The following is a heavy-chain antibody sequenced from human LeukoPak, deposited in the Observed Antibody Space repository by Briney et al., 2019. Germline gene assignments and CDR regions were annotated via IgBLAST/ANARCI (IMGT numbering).Heavy chain of an antibody. CDR2: IYYSGST. V-gene: IGHV4-39*01. CDR3: ARQFLRPGNWFDP. J-gene: IGHJ5*02. Sequence: SETLSLTCTVSGGSISSSSYYWGWIRQPPGKGLEWIGSIYYSGSTYYNPSLKSRATISVDTSKNQFSLKLSSVTAADTAVYYCARQFLRPGNWFDPWGQGTLVTVSS. D-gene: IGHD3-3*01. CDR1: GGSISSSSYY.